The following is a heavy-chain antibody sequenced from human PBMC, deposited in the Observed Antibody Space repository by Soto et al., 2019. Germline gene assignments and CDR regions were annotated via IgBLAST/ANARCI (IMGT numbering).Heavy chain of an antibody. CDR1: GGSISSYY. CDR3: ARFSGWYSAFDY. Sequence: SETLSLTXTVSGGSISSYYWTWIRQPPGKGLEWIGYIYSSGSTNYNPSLKSRVTISIDTSKNEVSLKVTSVTAADTAIYYCARFSGWYSAFDYWGQGTPVTVSS. V-gene: IGHV4-59*01. J-gene: IGHJ4*02. CDR2: IYSSGST. D-gene: IGHD6-19*01.